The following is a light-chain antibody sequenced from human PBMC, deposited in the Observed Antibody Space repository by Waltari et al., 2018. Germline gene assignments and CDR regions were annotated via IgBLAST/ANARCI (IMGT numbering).Light chain of an antibody. CDR2: KSN. CDR3: ALYMGSGIWV. V-gene: IGLV8-61*01. CDR1: SGSLSTTSY. Sequence: QTVVTQEPSLSVSPGGTVTLTCALSSGSLSTTSYATRSQQTPGQAPRTLVYKSNARSSVVRDRFSGSILGNTAALTITGAQADDESDYYCALYMGSGIWVFGGGTRLTVL. J-gene: IGLJ3*02.